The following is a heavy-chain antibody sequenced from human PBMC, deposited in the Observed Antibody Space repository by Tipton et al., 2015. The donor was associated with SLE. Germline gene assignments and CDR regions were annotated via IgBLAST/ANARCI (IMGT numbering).Heavy chain of an antibody. J-gene: IGHJ4*02. Sequence: SLRLSCAASGFTFSSYGMHWVRQAPGKGLVWVSRINSDGSSTSYADSVKGRFTISRDNAKNTLYLQMNSLRAEDTAVYYCASGVRDSSGFDYWGQGTLVTVSS. CDR1: GFTFSSYG. V-gene: IGHV3-74*01. CDR3: ASGVRDSSGFDY. D-gene: IGHD6-19*01. CDR2: INSDGSST.